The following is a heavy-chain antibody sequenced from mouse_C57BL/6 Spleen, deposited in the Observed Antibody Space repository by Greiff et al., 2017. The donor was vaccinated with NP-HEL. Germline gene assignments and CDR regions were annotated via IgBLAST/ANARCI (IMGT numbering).Heavy chain of an antibody. V-gene: IGHV14-2*01. Sequence: EVQLQQSGAELVKPGASVKLSCTASGFNFKDYYMHWVKQRTEQGLEWIGRIDPEDGETKYAPKFQGKATITADTSSDTAYLQLSSLTSEDTAVSYCAGYLPGALYAMDGWGQGTSVSVSS. CDR1: GFNFKDYY. D-gene: IGHD1-1*01. CDR2: IDPEDGET. CDR3: AGYLPGALYAMDG. J-gene: IGHJ4*01.